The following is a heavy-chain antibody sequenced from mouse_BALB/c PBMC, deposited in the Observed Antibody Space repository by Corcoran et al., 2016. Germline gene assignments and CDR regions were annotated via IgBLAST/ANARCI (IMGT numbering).Heavy chain of an antibody. D-gene: IGHD1-2*01. V-gene: IGHV1-18*01. J-gene: IGHJ3*01. Sequence: EVLLQQSGPELVKPGASVKIPCKASGYTFTDYNMEWVKQSHGKSLEWIGDINPNNGGTIYNQKFKGKATLTVDKSSSTAYMELRSLTSEDTAVYYCAGWGTTAPFAYWGQGTLVTVSA. CDR3: AGWGTTAPFAY. CDR2: INPNNGGT. CDR1: GYTFTDYN.